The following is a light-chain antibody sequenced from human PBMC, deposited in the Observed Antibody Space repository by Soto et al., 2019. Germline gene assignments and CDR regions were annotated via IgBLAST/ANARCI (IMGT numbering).Light chain of an antibody. Sequence: DVVMSQSPDSLAVSLGERATINCKSSQSVFHSSYKANHLAWYQKKPGQPPKPLIHGASTRESGVPDRFSGSGSGTDFTLTISNLQAEDVAVYYCQQYYSSPITFGGGTRVEI. CDR1: QSVFHSSYKANH. CDR2: GAS. V-gene: IGKV4-1*01. CDR3: QQYYSSPIT. J-gene: IGKJ4*02.